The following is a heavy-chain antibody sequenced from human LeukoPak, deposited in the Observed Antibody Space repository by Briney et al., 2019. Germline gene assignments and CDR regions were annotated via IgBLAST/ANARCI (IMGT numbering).Heavy chain of an antibody. Sequence: SVKVSCKASGGTFSSYAISWVRQAPGQGLEWMGRIIPILGIANYAQKFQGRVTITADKSTSTAYMELSSLRSEDTAVYYCARHPHGRGGYEGGGFDYWGQGTLVTVSS. CDR3: ARHPHGRGGYEGGGFDY. CDR2: IIPILGIA. D-gene: IGHD6-19*01. CDR1: GGTFSSYA. J-gene: IGHJ4*02. V-gene: IGHV1-69*04.